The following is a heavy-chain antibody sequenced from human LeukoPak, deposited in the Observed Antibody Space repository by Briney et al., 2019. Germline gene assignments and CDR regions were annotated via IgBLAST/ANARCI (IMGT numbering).Heavy chain of an antibody. CDR3: ARGSGYYTPLSY. CDR2: INPSGGST. Sequence: GASVKVSCKVSGYTLTELSMHWVRQAPGQGLEWMGIINPSGGSTSYAQKFQGRVTMTRDMSTSTVYMELSSLRSEDTAVYYCARGSGYYTPLSYWGQGTLVTVSS. J-gene: IGHJ4*02. CDR1: GYTLTELS. V-gene: IGHV1-46*01. D-gene: IGHD3-22*01.